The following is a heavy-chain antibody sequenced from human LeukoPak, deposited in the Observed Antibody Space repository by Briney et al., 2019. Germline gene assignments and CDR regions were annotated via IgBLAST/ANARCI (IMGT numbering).Heavy chain of an antibody. CDR2: INPNSGGT. CDR3: ALNYYDSSGYRY. D-gene: IGHD3-22*01. CDR1: GYTFTGYY. J-gene: IGHJ4*02. Sequence: GASVKVSCKASGYTFTGYYMHWVRQAPGQGLEWMGWINPNSGGTNYAQKFQGRVTMTRDTSISTAYMKLSRLRSDDTAVYYCALNYYDSSGYRYWGQGTLVTVSS. V-gene: IGHV1-2*02.